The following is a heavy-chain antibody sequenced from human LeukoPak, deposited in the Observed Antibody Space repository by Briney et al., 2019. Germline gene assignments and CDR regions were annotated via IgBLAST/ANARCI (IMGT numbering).Heavy chain of an antibody. CDR2: IYYSGVT. CDR1: GGSISSYY. V-gene: IGHV4-59*08. Sequence: PSETLSLTCTVSGGSISSYYCSWLRQPPGKGLEWIGYIYYSGVTNYNPSLKSRVTISVDRSKNQFSLKLSSVTAADTAVYYCARHVPSSSGWPNDAFDIWGQGTMVTVSS. CDR3: ARHVPSSSGWPNDAFDI. J-gene: IGHJ3*02. D-gene: IGHD6-19*01.